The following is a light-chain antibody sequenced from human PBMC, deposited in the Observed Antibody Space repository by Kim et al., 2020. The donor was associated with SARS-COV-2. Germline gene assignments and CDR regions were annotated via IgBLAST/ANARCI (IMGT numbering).Light chain of an antibody. CDR2: EAS. Sequence: DIQMTQSPSSVSASVGDRVTITCRASQDISSWLGWYQQKPGKAPKVLIYEASNLQSGVPSRFSGSGSGTDFTLTINSLQPEDFATYYCQQTHNFPLTFGGGTKLGI. CDR3: QQTHNFPLT. J-gene: IGKJ2*01. V-gene: IGKV1D-12*01. CDR1: QDISSW.